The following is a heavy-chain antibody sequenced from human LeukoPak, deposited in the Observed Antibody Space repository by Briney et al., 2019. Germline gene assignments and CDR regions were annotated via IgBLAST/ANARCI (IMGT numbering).Heavy chain of an antibody. J-gene: IGHJ4*02. Sequence: PGGSLRLSCAASGFTFSNFAMSWVRQAPGKGLQWVSAISDSGGGTFYADSVKGRFTISRDNSKNTLYLQMNSLRAEDTAVYYCAKVGVGWVAFEYWGLGTLVTVSS. CDR1: GFTFSNFA. CDR2: ISDSGGGT. D-gene: IGHD3-16*01. CDR3: AKVGVGWVAFEY. V-gene: IGHV3-23*01.